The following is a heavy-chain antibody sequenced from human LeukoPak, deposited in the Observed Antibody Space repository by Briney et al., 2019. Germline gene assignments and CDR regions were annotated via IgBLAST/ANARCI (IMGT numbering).Heavy chain of an antibody. Sequence: SETLSLTCAVYGGSFSGYYWSRIRQPPGKGLEWIGEINHSGSTNYNPSLKSRVTISVDTSKNQFSLKLSSVTAADTAVYYCARGNYYYGSGSYYVGYYFDYWGQGTLVTVSS. J-gene: IGHJ4*02. CDR3: ARGNYYYGSGSYYVGYYFDY. CDR1: GGSFSGYY. V-gene: IGHV4-34*01. CDR2: INHSGST. D-gene: IGHD3-10*01.